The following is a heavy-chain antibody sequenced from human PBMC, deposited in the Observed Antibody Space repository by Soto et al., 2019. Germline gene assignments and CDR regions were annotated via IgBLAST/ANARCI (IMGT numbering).Heavy chain of an antibody. D-gene: IGHD3-9*01. Sequence: GASVKVSCKASGGTFSSYAISWVRQAPGQGLEWMGGIIPIFGTANYAQKFQGRVTITADESTSTAYMELSSLRSEDTAVYYCARVLLAYDILTGYSYYFDYWGQGTLVTVSS. J-gene: IGHJ4*02. V-gene: IGHV1-69*13. CDR3: ARVLLAYDILTGYSYYFDY. CDR1: GGTFSSYA. CDR2: IIPIFGTA.